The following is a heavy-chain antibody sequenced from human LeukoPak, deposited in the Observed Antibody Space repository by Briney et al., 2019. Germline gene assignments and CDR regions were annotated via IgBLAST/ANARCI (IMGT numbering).Heavy chain of an antibody. V-gene: IGHV1-2*02. CDR3: ATADPRKTVRGVEGWFDP. J-gene: IGHJ5*02. D-gene: IGHD1-14*01. Sequence: ASVKVSCKASGYTFTGYYMHWVRQAPGQGLEWMGWVNPNSGGTNYAQKFQGRVTMTRDTSISTAYMELSRLRSDDTAVYYCATADPRKTVRGVEGWFDPWGQGTLVTVSS. CDR2: VNPNSGGT. CDR1: GYTFTGYY.